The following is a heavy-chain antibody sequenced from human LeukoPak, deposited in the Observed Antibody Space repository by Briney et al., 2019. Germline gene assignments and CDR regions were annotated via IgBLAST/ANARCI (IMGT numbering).Heavy chain of an antibody. CDR1: GFNFRDYD. Sequence: PGGSLRLSCAASGFNFRDYDMTWVRQAPGRGLEWVASISASGVTTNYADSVRGRFTISRDNSNKVTYLRMNSLSAEDTAVYYCAWSINYSNYLLDYWGQGTRVTVSS. D-gene: IGHD4-11*01. CDR3: AWSINYSNYLLDY. CDR2: ISASGVTT. J-gene: IGHJ4*02. V-gene: IGHV3-23*01.